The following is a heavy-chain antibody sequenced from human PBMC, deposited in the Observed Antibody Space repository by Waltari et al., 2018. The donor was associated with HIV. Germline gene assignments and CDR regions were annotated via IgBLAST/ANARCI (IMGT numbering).Heavy chain of an antibody. CDR2: ISSSSSYI. CDR1: GFTFSSYS. D-gene: IGHD6-6*01. Sequence: EVQLVESGGGLVKPGGSLRLSCAASGFTFSSYSMNWVRQAPGKGLEWVSSISSSSSYIYYADSVKGRFTISRDNAKNSLYLQMNSLRAEDTAVYYCARDRIAARGWFDPWGQGTLVTVSS. J-gene: IGHJ5*02. CDR3: ARDRIAARGWFDP. V-gene: IGHV3-21*01.